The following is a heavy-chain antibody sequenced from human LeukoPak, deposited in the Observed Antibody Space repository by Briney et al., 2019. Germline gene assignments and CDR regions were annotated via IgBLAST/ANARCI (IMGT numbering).Heavy chain of an antibody. CDR2: ISDSGTIT. D-gene: IGHD6-19*01. CDR3: AKDARRTSGWYFFDY. Sequence: GGSLRLSCAASGFAFSSQAMGWVRQAPGEGLEWVSVISDSGTITYYADSVKGRFTISRGNSKNTLFLQMNSLRAEDTAIYYCAKDARRTSGWYFFDYWGQGKRVTVSS. V-gene: IGHV3-23*01. J-gene: IGHJ4*02. CDR1: GFAFSSQA.